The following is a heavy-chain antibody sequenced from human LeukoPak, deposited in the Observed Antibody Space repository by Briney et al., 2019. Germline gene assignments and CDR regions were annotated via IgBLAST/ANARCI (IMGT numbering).Heavy chain of an antibody. D-gene: IGHD4-17*01. CDR1: GFTFSSYA. Sequence: GGSLRLSCAASGFTFSSYAMSWVRQAPGKGLEWVSVISDSGGSTYSADSVKGRITISRDNSKNTLYLQMNSLRAEDTAVYYCAKDLRATVTTGDAFDYWGQGTLVTVSS. V-gene: IGHV3-23*01. CDR2: ISDSGGST. J-gene: IGHJ4*02. CDR3: AKDLRATVTTGDAFDY.